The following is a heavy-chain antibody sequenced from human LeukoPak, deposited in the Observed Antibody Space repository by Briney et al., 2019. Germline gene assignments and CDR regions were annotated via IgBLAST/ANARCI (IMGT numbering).Heavy chain of an antibody. CDR1: GFTFSSYW. V-gene: IGHV3-74*01. CDR3: ARGRSHERRQPPIPDDY. CDR2: INSDGSST. J-gene: IGHJ4*02. D-gene: IGHD1-1*01. Sequence: GGSLRLSCAASGFTFSSYWMHWVRQAPGKGLVWVSRINSDGSSTSYADSVKGRFTISRDNAKNTLYLQMNSLRAEDTAVYYCARGRSHERRQPPIPDDYWGQGTLVTVSS.